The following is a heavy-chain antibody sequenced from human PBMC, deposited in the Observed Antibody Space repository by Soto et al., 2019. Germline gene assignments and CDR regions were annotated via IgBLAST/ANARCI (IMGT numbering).Heavy chain of an antibody. CDR3: ASPSNIVVENYYYGMDV. Sequence: QVQLVQSGAEVKKPGSSVNVSCKASGGTFSSYAISWVRQAPGQGLEWMGGIIPSFGTANYAQKFQGRVTITADESTRPAYMALSSLSSEDTAVYSCASPSNIVVENYYYGMDVWGQGTTVTVAS. J-gene: IGHJ6*02. V-gene: IGHV1-69*01. CDR1: GGTFSSYA. D-gene: IGHD2-21*01. CDR2: IIPSFGTA.